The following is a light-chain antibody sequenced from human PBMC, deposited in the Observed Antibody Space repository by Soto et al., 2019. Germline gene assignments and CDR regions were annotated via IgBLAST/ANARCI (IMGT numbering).Light chain of an antibody. CDR3: QQRSNWLT. CDR1: QSVSSS. Sequence: EIVLTQSPATLSLSPGERATLSCRASQSVSSSLAWYQQKPGQAPRLLIYDASNRATGIPARFSGSGSGTDFTLTSSSLEPEDFAVYYCQQRSNWLTFGGGTKVEIK. J-gene: IGKJ4*01. V-gene: IGKV3-11*01. CDR2: DAS.